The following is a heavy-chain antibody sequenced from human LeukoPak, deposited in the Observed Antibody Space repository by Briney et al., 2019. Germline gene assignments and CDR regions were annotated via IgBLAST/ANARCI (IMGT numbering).Heavy chain of an antibody. Sequence: GGSLRLSCAASGFTFSNAWMSWVRQAPGKGLEWVGRIKSKTDGGTTDYAAPVKGRFTISRDYSKNTLYLQMNSLKTEDTAVYYCTADHFDSSGYFSGGNWFDPWGQGTLVTVSS. V-gene: IGHV3-15*01. CDR1: GFTFSNAW. J-gene: IGHJ5*02. D-gene: IGHD3-22*01. CDR2: IKSKTDGGTT. CDR3: TADHFDSSGYFSGGNWFDP.